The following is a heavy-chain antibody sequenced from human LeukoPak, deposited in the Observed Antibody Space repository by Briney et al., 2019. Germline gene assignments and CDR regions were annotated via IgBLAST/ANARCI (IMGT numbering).Heavy chain of an antibody. V-gene: IGHV3-30*04. CDR1: GFTFSSYA. CDR2: ISYDGSNK. Sequence: PGGSLRLSCAASGFTFSSYAMHWVRQAPGKGLEWVAVISYDGSNKYYADSVKGRFTISRDNSKNTLYLQMNSLRAEDTAVYYCARDLRRAATYYFDYWGQGTLVTVSS. D-gene: IGHD2-15*01. CDR3: ARDLRRAATYYFDY. J-gene: IGHJ4*02.